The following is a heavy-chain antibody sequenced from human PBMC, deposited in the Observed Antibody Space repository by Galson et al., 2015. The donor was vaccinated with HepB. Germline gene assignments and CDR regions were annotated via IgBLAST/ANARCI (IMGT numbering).Heavy chain of an antibody. CDR1: GFTFSNAW. V-gene: IGHV3-15*01. J-gene: IGHJ4*02. CDR2: IKSKTDGGTT. Sequence: SLRLSCAASGFTFSNAWMSGVRQAPGKGLEWVGRIKSKTDGGTTDYAAPVKGRFTISRDDSKNTLYLQMNSLKTEDTAVYYCTTGITMVRGVISFWGQGTLVTVSS. CDR3: TTGITMVRGVISF. D-gene: IGHD3-10*01.